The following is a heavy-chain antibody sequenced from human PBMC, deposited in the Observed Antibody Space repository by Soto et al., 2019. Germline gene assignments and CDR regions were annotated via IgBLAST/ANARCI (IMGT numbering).Heavy chain of an antibody. CDR2: IYYSGST. D-gene: IGHD3-22*01. CDR3: ASRTFLRYYDSSGYYSY. Sequence: SETLSLTCTVSGGSISSANYFWSWIRQPPGKGLEWIGYIYYSGSTDYNPSLESRVTISVDTSKNQFSLKLSSVTAADTAVYYCASRTFLRYYDSSGYYSYWGQGTLVTVSS. V-gene: IGHV4-30-4*01. CDR1: GGSISSANYF. J-gene: IGHJ4*02.